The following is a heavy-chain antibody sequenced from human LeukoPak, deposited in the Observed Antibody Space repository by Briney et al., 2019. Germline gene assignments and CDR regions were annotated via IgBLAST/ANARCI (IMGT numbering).Heavy chain of an antibody. CDR3: AKDLVQNDYGDYGYYYYYGMDV. CDR1: GFTFSSYS. CDR2: ISSSSSYI. V-gene: IGHV3-21*01. Sequence: GGSLRLSCAASGFTFSSYSMNWVRQAPGKGLEWVSSISSSSSYIYYADSVKGRFTISRDNAKNSLYLQMNSLRAEDTAVYYCAKDLVQNDYGDYGYYYYYGMDVWGQGTTVTVSS. D-gene: IGHD4-17*01. J-gene: IGHJ6*02.